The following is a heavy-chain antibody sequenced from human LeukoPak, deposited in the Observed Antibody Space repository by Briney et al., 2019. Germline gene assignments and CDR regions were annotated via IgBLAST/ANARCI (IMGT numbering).Heavy chain of an antibody. V-gene: IGHV4-59*01. J-gene: IGHJ4*02. CDR3: ASYYYDSSGYSYYFDY. Sequence: SETLSLTCTVSGGSISSYYWSWLRQPPGKGLEWIGYIYYSGSTNYNPSLKSRVTISVDTSKYQFSLKLSSVTAADTAVYYCASYYYDSSGYSYYFDYWGQGTLVTVS. CDR1: GGSISSYY. CDR2: IYYSGST. D-gene: IGHD3-22*01.